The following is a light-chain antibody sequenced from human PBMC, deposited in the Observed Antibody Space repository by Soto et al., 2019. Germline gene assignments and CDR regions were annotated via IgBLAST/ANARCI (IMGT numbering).Light chain of an antibody. Sequence: EILMTQSPATLSVSPGERATLSCRASQSVSSNLAWYQQKPGQAPSLLIYGASTRATGIPARFSGSGSGTEFTLTISSLQSEAFAVYFCQQYNNWPPGTFGQGTNVEI. CDR1: QSVSSN. J-gene: IGKJ1*01. CDR3: QQYNNWPPGT. CDR2: GAS. V-gene: IGKV3-15*01.